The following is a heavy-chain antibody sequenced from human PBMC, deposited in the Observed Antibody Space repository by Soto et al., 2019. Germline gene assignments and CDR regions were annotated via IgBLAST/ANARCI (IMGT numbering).Heavy chain of an antibody. V-gene: IGHV4-4*07. D-gene: IGHD3-16*01. CDR3: ARDDYKDGGNNWFDP. CDR1: GGSITNYY. Sequence: SETLSLTCTVSGGSITNYYWSWIRQPAGKGLEWIGRMYTKERTNYNLSLKSRVTMSVDTSKNQFSLKLNAVTAADTAVYYCARDDYKDGGNNWFDPWGQDTLVTVSS. CDR2: MYTKERT. J-gene: IGHJ5*02.